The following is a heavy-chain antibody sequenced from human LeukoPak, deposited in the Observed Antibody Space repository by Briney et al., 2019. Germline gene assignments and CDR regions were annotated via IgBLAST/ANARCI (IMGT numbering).Heavy chain of an antibody. J-gene: IGHJ1*01. Sequence: GGSLRLSCAASGFTFSSYSMNWVRQAPGKGLEWVSAISGSGGSTYYADSVKGRFTISRDNSKNTLYLQMNSLRAEDTAVYYCAKYSSGWPFQHWGQGTLVTVSS. CDR2: ISGSGGST. V-gene: IGHV3-23*01. CDR3: AKYSSGWPFQH. CDR1: GFTFSSYS. D-gene: IGHD6-19*01.